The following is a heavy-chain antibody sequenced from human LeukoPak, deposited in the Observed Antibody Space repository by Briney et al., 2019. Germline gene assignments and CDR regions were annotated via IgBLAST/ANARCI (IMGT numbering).Heavy chain of an antibody. CDR1: GGTFSSHA. Sequence: GASVKVSCKASGGTFSSHAISWVRQAPGQGLEWMGRIIPILGIANYAQKFQGRVTITADKSTSTAYMELSSLRSEDTAVYYCADTYYYDSSGYYFDYWGQGTLVTVSS. D-gene: IGHD3-22*01. CDR2: IIPILGIA. J-gene: IGHJ4*02. V-gene: IGHV1-69*04. CDR3: ADTYYYDSSGYYFDY.